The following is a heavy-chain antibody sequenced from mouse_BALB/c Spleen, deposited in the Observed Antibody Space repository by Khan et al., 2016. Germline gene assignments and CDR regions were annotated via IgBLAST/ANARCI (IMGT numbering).Heavy chain of an antibody. CDR2: ISYSGST. J-gene: IGHJ2*01. Sequence: EVQLQESGPSLVKPSQTLSLTCSVTGASITSGYWNWIRKFPGNKLEYMGSISYSGSTYYNPSLKSRFSITRATSKNQYYLQLNSVTTDDTATYNCATYDGYNFTYWGQGTTLTVSS. D-gene: IGHD2-3*01. V-gene: IGHV3-8*02. CDR3: ATYDGYNFTY. CDR1: GASITSGY.